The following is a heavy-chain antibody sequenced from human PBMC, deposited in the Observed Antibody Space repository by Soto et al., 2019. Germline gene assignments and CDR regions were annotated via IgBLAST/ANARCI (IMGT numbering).Heavy chain of an antibody. J-gene: IGHJ4*02. CDR3: ARNREDGSGYSVRFDY. CDR1: GGSITNSHW. D-gene: IGHD3-22*01. Sequence: QVQLQESGPGLVKPSGTLSLTCAVSGGSITNSHWWSWVRQPPGKGLEWIGEIYHDESTNYNPSRESRAPISIDKSKSRFSLTVTSVTAADTAVYNCARNREDGSGYSVRFDYWGLGTLVTVSS. CDR2: IYHDEST. V-gene: IGHV4-4*02.